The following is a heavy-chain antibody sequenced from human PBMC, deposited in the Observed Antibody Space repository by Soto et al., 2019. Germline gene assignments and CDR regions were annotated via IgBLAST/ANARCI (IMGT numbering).Heavy chain of an antibody. CDR1: GGTFSSYA. D-gene: IGHD5-18*01. Sequence: QVQLVQSGAEVKKPGSSVKVSCKASGGTFSSYAISWVRQALGQGLEWMGGIIPIFGTANYAQKFQGKGTITADETPSTAYMELSSLRSEDTAVYYWARDSYGSPGWFDPWGQGTLVTVSS. V-gene: IGHV1-69*01. J-gene: IGHJ5*02. CDR3: ARDSYGSPGWFDP. CDR2: IIPIFGTA.